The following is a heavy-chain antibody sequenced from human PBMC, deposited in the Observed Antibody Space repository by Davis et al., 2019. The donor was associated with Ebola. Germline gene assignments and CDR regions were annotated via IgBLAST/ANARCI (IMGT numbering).Heavy chain of an antibody. CDR1: GFTFSSYA. J-gene: IGHJ6*02. CDR3: AREHDGMDV. CDR2: ISYDGSNK. V-gene: IGHV3-30*14. Sequence: PGGSLRLSCAASGFTFSSYAMHWVRQAPGKGLEWVAVISYDGSNKYYADSVKGRFTITRDNSKNTLYLQMNSLRAEDTAVYYCAREHDGMDVWGQGTTVTVSS.